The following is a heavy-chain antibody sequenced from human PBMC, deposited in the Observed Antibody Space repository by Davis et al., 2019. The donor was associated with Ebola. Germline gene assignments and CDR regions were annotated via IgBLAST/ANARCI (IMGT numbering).Heavy chain of an antibody. CDR3: AISTRRSYFDY. J-gene: IGHJ4*02. Sequence: PGGSLRLSCAASGFIVSSNYMSWVRQAPGKGLEWFSAISGSGGSTYYADSVKGRFTISRDNSKNTLYLQMNSLRAEDTAVYYCAISTRRSYFDYWGQGTLVTVSS. CDR1: GFIVSSNY. CDR2: ISGSGGST. V-gene: IGHV3-23*01. D-gene: IGHD3-16*01.